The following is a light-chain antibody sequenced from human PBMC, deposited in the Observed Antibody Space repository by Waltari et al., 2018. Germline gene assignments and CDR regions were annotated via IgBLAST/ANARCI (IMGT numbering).Light chain of an antibody. J-gene: IGKJ2*01. CDR2: TAS. CDR3: QQLNSYPYT. Sequence: IQLTQSPSSLSASVGDRVTITCRASQGISSDLAWYWQKPGKAPKLLIYTASTLQSGVPSRFSGSGSGTDFTLTISSLQSEDFATYYCQQLNSYPYTFGQGTKLEI. CDR1: QGISSD. V-gene: IGKV1-9*01.